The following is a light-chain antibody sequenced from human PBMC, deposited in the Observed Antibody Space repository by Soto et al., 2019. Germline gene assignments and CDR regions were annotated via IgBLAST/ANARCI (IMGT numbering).Light chain of an antibody. V-gene: IGKV3-11*01. CDR3: QQRSNWPLT. J-gene: IGKJ4*01. CDR1: QTVSTY. Sequence: EIVLTQSPATLSLSPGDRATLSCRASQTVSTYLGWYQQKSGQAPRLLIYDASKRATGIPARFSGSGSGTDFSLTISSLEPEDFAVYYCQQRSNWPLTFGGGTKVEIE. CDR2: DAS.